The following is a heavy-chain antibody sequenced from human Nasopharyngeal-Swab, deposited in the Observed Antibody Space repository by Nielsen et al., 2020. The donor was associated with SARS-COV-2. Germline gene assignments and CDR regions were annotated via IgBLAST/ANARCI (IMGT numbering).Heavy chain of an antibody. J-gene: IGHJ4*02. CDR1: GFTFSSYW. Sequence: GGSLKLSCAASGFTFSSYWMTWVRQAPGKGLEWVANINQDGSEKYYVDSVKGRFTISRDNAKNSLYLQVNSLRAEDTAVYYCARHSGWSFDYWGQGTLVTVSS. CDR2: INQDGSEK. CDR3: ARHSGWSFDY. D-gene: IGHD6-19*01. V-gene: IGHV3-7*01.